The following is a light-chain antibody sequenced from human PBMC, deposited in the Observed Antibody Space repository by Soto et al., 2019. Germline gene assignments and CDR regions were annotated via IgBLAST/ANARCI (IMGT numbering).Light chain of an antibody. V-gene: IGKV1-9*01. CDR1: QGISSH. J-gene: IGKJ3*01. CDR2: AAS. Sequence: DIQLTQSPSFLSASVGDRVTITCRASQGISSHLAWYQQRPGKPPKVVIYAASNLQSGVPSRFSGSGSGTEFTLTISSLQPEDFATYYCQQLNSYPLTFGPGTKVDIK. CDR3: QQLNSYPLT.